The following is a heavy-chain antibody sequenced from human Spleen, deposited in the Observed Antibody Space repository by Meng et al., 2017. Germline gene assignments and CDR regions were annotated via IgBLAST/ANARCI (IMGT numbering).Heavy chain of an antibody. J-gene: IGHJ4*02. CDR1: GGSFSDYY. CDR3: ARDITYDYGYVAETGIDC. Sequence: GGSLRLSCVVSGGSFSDYYWSWIRQAPGKGLEWISYISSTSSTIYYAGSVKGRFTISRDNAKNSLYLQMNNLRAEDTAVYYCARDITYDYGYVAETGIDCWGQGTLVTVSS. D-gene: IGHD3-10*01. V-gene: IGHV3-11*01. CDR2: ISSTSSTI.